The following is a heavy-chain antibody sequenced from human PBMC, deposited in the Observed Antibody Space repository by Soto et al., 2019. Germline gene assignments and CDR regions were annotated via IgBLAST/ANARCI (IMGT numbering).Heavy chain of an antibody. CDR2: IERDDDDK. CDR3: ARSIRGPRKFNGMDV. J-gene: IGHJ6*02. D-gene: IGHD1-20*01. Sequence: SVPTLVNPTETLTLTCTFSGFSITSPGMSVSWIRQPPGRALEWLALIERDDDDKYYSTSLKTRLTISKDTRKNQVVLTMANTDPADTATYYCARSIRGPRKFNGMDVWGQGTTGTVS. V-gene: IGHV2-70*13. CDR1: GFSITSPGMS.